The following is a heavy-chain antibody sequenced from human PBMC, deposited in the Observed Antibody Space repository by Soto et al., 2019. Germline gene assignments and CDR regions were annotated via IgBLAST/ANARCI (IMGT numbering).Heavy chain of an antibody. V-gene: IGHV3-7*01. Sequence: GGSLRLPNGASGGTFGSYGMSWVLQAPGKGLEWVANIKQDGSEKYYVDSVKGRFTISRDNAKNSLYLQMNSLRAEDTAVYYCARDGGSGIAVVCDYWGQGTLVTVSS. J-gene: IGHJ4*02. CDR2: IKQDGSEK. D-gene: IGHD6-19*01. CDR1: GGTFGSYG. CDR3: ARDGGSGIAVVCDY.